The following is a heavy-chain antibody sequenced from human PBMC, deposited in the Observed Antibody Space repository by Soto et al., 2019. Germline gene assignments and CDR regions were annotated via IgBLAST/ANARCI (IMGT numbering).Heavy chain of an antibody. CDR2: IKQDGTEK. J-gene: IGHJ4*02. CDR3: ATDVAYDDFEGRMEN. Sequence: EVQLVESGGGLVQPGGSLRLSCAVSGFTFSNYWMTWVRQAPGKGLEWVANIKQDGTEKYYVDSVRGRFTISRDNAKNSLCLHMNSLRVEDAAVYYCATDVAYDDFEGRMENWGQGTLVTVS. CDR1: GFTFSNYW. D-gene: IGHD3-3*01. V-gene: IGHV3-7*01.